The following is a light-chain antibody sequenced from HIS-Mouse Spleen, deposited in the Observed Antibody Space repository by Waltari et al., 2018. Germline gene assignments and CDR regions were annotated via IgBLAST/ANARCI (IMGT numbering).Light chain of an antibody. CDR1: SSDVGCYNL. V-gene: IGLV2-23*01. J-gene: IGLJ3*02. CDR2: EGS. CDR3: CSYAGSSTLV. Sequence: QSALTQPASVSGSPGQSITISCTGTSSDVGCYNLVSWYQQHPGKAPKLMIYEGSKRPSGVSNRFSGSKSGNTASLTISGLQAEDEADYYCCSYAGSSTLVFGGGTKLTVL.